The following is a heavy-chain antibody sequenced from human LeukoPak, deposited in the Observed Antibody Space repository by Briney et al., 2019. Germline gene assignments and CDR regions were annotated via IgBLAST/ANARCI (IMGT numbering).Heavy chain of an antibody. J-gene: IGHJ6*02. CDR3: ARNRGPFYYYGMDV. CDR1: GFTFSNYA. D-gene: IGHD1-14*01. CDR2: INSDGSST. Sequence: GGSLRLSCAASGFTFSNYAMHWVRQAPGKGLVWVSRINSDGSSTSYADSVKGRFTISRDNAKNTLYLQMNSLRAEDTAVYYCARNRGPFYYYGMDVWGQGTTVTVSS. V-gene: IGHV3-74*01.